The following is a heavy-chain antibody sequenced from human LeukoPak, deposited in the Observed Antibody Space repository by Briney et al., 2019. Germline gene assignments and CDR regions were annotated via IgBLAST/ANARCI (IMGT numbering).Heavy chain of an antibody. J-gene: IGHJ6*03. Sequence: GGSLRLSCVGYGFDFSTFWMSWVRQAPGKGLEWVAKIKQDGSEEYYVDSVKGRFTVSRDNAKNSLCLQMNSLRAEDTAVYYCVQLPMDVWGKGTTVTVSS. CDR1: GFDFSTFW. D-gene: IGHD2-2*01. V-gene: IGHV3-7*01. CDR3: VQLPMDV. CDR2: IKQDGSEE.